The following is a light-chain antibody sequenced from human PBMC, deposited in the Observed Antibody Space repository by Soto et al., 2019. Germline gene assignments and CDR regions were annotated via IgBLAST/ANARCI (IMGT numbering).Light chain of an antibody. CDR2: AAT. V-gene: IGKV1-39*01. Sequence: DIPMTQSPSSLSASLGDRVTITCRASQSINNYLNWYQQEEGKAPKLLIYAATSLQSGVPSRFSGSGSETEFTLTISSLQPEDFATYYCQQSYNSPYTFGLGTKLEIK. CDR1: QSINNY. CDR3: QQSYNSPYT. J-gene: IGKJ2*01.